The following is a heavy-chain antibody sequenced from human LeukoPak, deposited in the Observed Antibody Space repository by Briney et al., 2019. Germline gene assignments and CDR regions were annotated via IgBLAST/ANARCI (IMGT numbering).Heavy chain of an antibody. D-gene: IGHD6-13*01. Sequence: GGSLRLSCAASGFTFSSYSMNWVRQAPGKGLEWVSYISSSSSTIYYADSVKGRFTISRDNAKNSLYLQMNSLRAEDTAVYYCARDSAATPQQPLDYWGQGTLVTVSS. CDR2: ISSSSSTI. CDR3: ARDSAATPQQPLDY. CDR1: GFTFSSYS. J-gene: IGHJ4*02. V-gene: IGHV3-48*04.